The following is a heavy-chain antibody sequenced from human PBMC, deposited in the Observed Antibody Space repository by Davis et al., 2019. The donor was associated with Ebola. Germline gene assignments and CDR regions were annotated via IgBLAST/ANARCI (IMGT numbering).Heavy chain of an antibody. CDR2: IYYSGIT. J-gene: IGHJ6*02. CDR1: GGSISSSNW. V-gene: IGHV4-4*02. D-gene: IGHD3-10*01. Sequence: SETLSLTCAVSGGSISSSNWWRWVRQPPGKGLEWIGYIYYSGITNYNPSLKSRVTISVDTSKNQFSLKLSSVTAADTAVYYCARDSMVQGVLYYYGMDVWGQGTTVTVSS. CDR3: ARDSMVQGVLYYYGMDV.